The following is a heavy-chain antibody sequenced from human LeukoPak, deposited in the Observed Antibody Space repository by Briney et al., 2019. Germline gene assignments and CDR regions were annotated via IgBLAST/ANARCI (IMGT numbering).Heavy chain of an antibody. CDR2: ISGSGGST. D-gene: IGHD3-22*01. J-gene: IGHJ1*01. CDR3: AKDIHPITMIVVDHPGPGGDFQH. Sequence: GGSLRLPCAASGFTFSSYAMSWVRQAPGKGLEWVSAISGSGGSTYYADSVKGRFTISRDNSKNTLYLQMNSLRAEDTAVYYCAKDIHPITMIVVDHPGPGGDFQHWGQGTLVTVSS. CDR1: GFTFSSYA. V-gene: IGHV3-23*01.